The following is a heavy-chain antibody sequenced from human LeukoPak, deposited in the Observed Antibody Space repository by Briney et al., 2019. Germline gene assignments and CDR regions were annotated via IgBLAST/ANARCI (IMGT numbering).Heavy chain of an antibody. Sequence: GGSLRLSCAASGFTFSSYAMHWVRQAPGKGLEWVAVISYDGSNKYYADSVKGRFTISRDNSRNTLHLQMNSLRAEDTAVYYCAKDLSPRLVATIPPLDYWGQGTLVTVSS. CDR1: GFTFSSYA. D-gene: IGHD5-12*01. J-gene: IGHJ4*02. CDR3: AKDLSPRLVATIPPLDY. CDR2: ISYDGSNK. V-gene: IGHV3-30*18.